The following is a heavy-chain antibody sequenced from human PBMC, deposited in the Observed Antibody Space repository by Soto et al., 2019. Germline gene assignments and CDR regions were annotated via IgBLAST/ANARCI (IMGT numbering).Heavy chain of an antibody. Sequence: EVQLVESGGGLVQPGGSLRLSCAASGFTISSNYMSWVRQAPGKGLEWVSVIYSGGSTYYADCVKGRFTIFRDNSKNTLYLQMNSLRAEEAAVYYCARNNGDYARNAFDIWGQGTMVTVSS. CDR3: ARNNGDYARNAFDI. D-gene: IGHD4-17*01. V-gene: IGHV3-66*01. CDR1: GFTISSNY. J-gene: IGHJ3*02. CDR2: IYSGGST.